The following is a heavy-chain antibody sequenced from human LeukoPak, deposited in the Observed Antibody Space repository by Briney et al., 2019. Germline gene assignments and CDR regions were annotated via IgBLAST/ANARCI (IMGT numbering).Heavy chain of an antibody. CDR1: GGSISGYY. Sequence: PSETLSLTCTVSGGSISGYYWSWIRQPPGKGLEWIGYTSDGGSTNYNPSLKSRVTMSVDTSKNQFSLKLSSVTAADTAVYYCASLPYDYDFQDAFDIWGQGTMVTVSS. V-gene: IGHV4-59*12. CDR3: ASLPYDYDFQDAFDI. J-gene: IGHJ3*02. CDR2: TSDGGST. D-gene: IGHD3-3*01.